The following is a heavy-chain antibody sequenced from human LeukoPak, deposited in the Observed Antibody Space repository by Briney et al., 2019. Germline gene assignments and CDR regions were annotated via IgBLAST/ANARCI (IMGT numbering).Heavy chain of an antibody. Sequence: GASVKVSCKASGYTFINYGITWVRQAPGQGLEWMGWISAYNGNTNYAQKLQGRVTMTTDTSTSTAYMELRSLRSDDTAVYYCARDLPNGAFDIWGQGTMVTVSS. CDR2: ISAYNGNT. CDR1: GYTFINYG. J-gene: IGHJ3*02. D-gene: IGHD4/OR15-4a*01. CDR3: ARDLPNGAFDI. V-gene: IGHV1-18*01.